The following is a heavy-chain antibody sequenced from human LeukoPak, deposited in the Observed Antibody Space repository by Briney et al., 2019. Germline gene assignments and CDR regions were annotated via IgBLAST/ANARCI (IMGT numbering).Heavy chain of an antibody. V-gene: IGHV4-39*07. CDR2: IYYSGST. CDR1: GGSISSSSYY. D-gene: IGHD3-22*01. J-gene: IGHJ4*02. CDR3: ARGVSGTMIGPPFDY. Sequence: SETLSLTCTVSGGSISSSSYYWGWIRQPPGKGLEWIGSIYYSGSTYYNPSLKSRVTISVDTSKNQFSLKLSSVTAADTAVYYCARGVSGTMIGPPFDYWGQGTLVTVSS.